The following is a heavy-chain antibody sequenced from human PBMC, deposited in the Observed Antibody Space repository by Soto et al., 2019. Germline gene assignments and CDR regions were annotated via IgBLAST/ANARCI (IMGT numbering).Heavy chain of an antibody. CDR3: ARLGINDY. V-gene: IGHV3-30-3*01. CDR2: ISYDGSNK. Sequence: PGGSLRLSCAASGFTFSSYAMHWVRQAPGKGLEWVAVISYDGSNKYHADSVKGRFTISRDNSKNTLYLQMNSLRAEDTAVYYCARLGINDYWGQGTLVTVSS. D-gene: IGHD3-22*01. CDR1: GFTFSSYA. J-gene: IGHJ4*02.